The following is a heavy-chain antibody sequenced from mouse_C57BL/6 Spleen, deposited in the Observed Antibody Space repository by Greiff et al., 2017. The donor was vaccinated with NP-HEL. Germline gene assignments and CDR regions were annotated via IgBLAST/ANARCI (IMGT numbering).Heavy chain of an antibody. Sequence: EVQLQQSGPELVKPGASVKIPCKASGYTFTDYNMDWVKQSHGKSLEWIGDINPNNGGTIYNQKFKGKATLTVDKSSSTAYMELRSLTSEDTAVYYCARGPDYYGSSYDYYYAMVYWGQGTSVTVSS. CDR1: GYTFTDYN. D-gene: IGHD1-1*01. CDR3: ARGPDYYGSSYDYYYAMVY. V-gene: IGHV1-18*01. CDR2: INPNNGGT. J-gene: IGHJ4*01.